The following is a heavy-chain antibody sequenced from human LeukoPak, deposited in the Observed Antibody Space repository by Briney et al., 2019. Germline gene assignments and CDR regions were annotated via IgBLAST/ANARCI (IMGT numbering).Heavy chain of an antibody. D-gene: IGHD2-15*01. Sequence: GGSLRLSCAASGFTFSSYAMSWVRQAPGKGLEWVSALSGSGGSTYYADSVKGRFTISRDNSRNTLYLQMSSLRAEDTAVDYCAKDHRSGGSCYSDYWGQGTLVTVSS. V-gene: IGHV3-23*01. CDR1: GFTFSSYA. J-gene: IGHJ4*02. CDR2: LSGSGGST. CDR3: AKDHRSGGSCYSDY.